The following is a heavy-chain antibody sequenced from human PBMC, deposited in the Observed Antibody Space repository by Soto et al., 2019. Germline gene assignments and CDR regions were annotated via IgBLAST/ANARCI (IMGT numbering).Heavy chain of an antibody. Sequence: PGGSLRLSCAASGFTYTRYSMNWVRQAPGKGLEWVSSISSTTNYIYYGDSMKGRFTISRDNAKNSLDLEMNSLRAEDTAVYYCARESEDLTSNLDYWGQGTLVTVSS. J-gene: IGHJ4*02. CDR2: ISSTTNYI. CDR3: ARESEDLTSNLDY. V-gene: IGHV3-21*04. CDR1: GFTYTRYS.